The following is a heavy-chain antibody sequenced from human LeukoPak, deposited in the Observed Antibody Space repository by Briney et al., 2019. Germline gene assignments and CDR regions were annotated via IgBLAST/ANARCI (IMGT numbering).Heavy chain of an antibody. D-gene: IGHD3-3*01. V-gene: IGHV3-23*01. CDR3: AKELYYDFWSGYWNY. CDR2: ISGSGGST. Sequence: QSGGSLRLSCAASGFTFNDYAMSWVRQTPGKGLEWVSAISGSGGSTYYADSVKGRFTISRDNSKNTLYLQMNSLRAEDTAVYYCAKELYYDFWSGYWNYWGQGTLVTVSS. J-gene: IGHJ4*02. CDR1: GFTFNDYA.